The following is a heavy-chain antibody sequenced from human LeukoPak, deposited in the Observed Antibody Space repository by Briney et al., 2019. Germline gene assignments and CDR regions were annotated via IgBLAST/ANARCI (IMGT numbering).Heavy chain of an antibody. D-gene: IGHD3-10*01. J-gene: IGHJ4*02. CDR3: ARLMSFIYFDY. CDR1: GASISSSNYY. Sequence: SETLSLTCAVSGASISSSNYYWGWVRQSPGKGLEWIGSIYYSGSTYYNPSLKSRVTISVDTSKNQFSLKLSSVTAADTAVYYCARLMSFIYFDYWGQGTLVTVSS. V-gene: IGHV4-39*01. CDR2: IYYSGST.